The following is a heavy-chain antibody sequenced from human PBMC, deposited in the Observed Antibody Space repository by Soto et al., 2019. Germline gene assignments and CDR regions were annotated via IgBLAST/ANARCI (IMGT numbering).Heavy chain of an antibody. J-gene: IGHJ4*02. Sequence: GGSLRLPCAASGFTFNSYAMSWVRQPPGKGLEWVSAISGSGDSTYYADSVKGRFTISRDNSKNTLYLQMNSLRPEDTAVYYCAKDSYSSGWYSGGQGTLVTVSS. D-gene: IGHD6-19*01. CDR2: ISGSGDST. CDR1: GFTFNSYA. CDR3: AKDSYSSGWYS. V-gene: IGHV3-23*01.